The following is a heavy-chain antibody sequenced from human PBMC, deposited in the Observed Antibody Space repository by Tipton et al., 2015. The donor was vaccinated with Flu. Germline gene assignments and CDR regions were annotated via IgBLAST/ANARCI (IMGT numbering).Heavy chain of an antibody. CDR3: ARGALGRGNTVDF. V-gene: IGHV3-74*01. CDR1: GFTVSNYW. J-gene: IGHJ4*02. CDR2: IKIDGTST. D-gene: IGHD3-16*01. Sequence: SLRLSCAASGFTVSNYWMHWVRQAPGKGLVWVSHIKIDGTSTNYGDSVQGRFTISRDIAQNTLFLQMSSLRAEDTAVYYCARGALGRGNTVDFWGQGTLVTVSS.